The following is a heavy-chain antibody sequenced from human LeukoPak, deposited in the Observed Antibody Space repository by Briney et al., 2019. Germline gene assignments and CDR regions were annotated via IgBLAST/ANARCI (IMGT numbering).Heavy chain of an antibody. V-gene: IGHV3-21*01. Sequence: GGSLRLSCAASGFTFSSYSMNWVRQAPGKGLEWVSSISSSSSYIYYADSVKGRFTISRDDAKNSLYLQMNSLRAEDTAVYYCASLYSSKTNDYWGQGTLVTVSS. CDR2: ISSSSSYI. J-gene: IGHJ4*02. D-gene: IGHD6-19*01. CDR1: GFTFSSYS. CDR3: ASLYSSKTNDY.